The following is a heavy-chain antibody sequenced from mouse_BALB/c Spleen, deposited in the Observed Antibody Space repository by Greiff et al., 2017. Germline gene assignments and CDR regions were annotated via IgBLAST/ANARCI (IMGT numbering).Heavy chain of an antibody. CDR1: GFTFSSYA. V-gene: IGHV5-9-4*01. Sequence: EVKLMESGGGLVKPGGSLKLSCAASGFTFSSYAMSWVRQSPEKRLEWVAEISSGGSYTYYPDTVTGRFTISRDNAKNTLYLEMSSLRSEDTAMYYCARDQGRNYGNYDAMDYWGQGTSVTVSS. J-gene: IGHJ4*01. CDR2: ISSGGSYT. CDR3: ARDQGRNYGNYDAMDY. D-gene: IGHD2-1*01.